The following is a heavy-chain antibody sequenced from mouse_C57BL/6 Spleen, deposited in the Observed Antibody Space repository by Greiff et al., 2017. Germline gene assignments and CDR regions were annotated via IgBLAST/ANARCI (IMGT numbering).Heavy chain of an antibody. CDR2: INPSNGGT. Sequence: VQLVESGAELVRPGASVKLSCKASGYTFTSYWMHWVKQRPGQGLEWIGNINPSNGGTNYNEKFKSKATLTVDKSSSTAYMQLSSLTSEDSAVYYCASGYYTKAMDYWGQGTSVTVSS. CDR3: ASGYYTKAMDY. V-gene: IGHV1-53*01. CDR1: GYTFTSYW. J-gene: IGHJ4*01. D-gene: IGHD2-12*01.